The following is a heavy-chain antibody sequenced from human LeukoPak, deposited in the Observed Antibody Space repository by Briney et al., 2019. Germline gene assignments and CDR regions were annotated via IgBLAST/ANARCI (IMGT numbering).Heavy chain of an antibody. D-gene: IGHD3-22*01. V-gene: IGHV3-23*01. CDR3: AIQRELDYYDNQSDY. CDR1: GFTFSSYA. CDR2: ISGSGGST. Sequence: PGGSLRLSCAASGFTFSSYAMSWVRQAPGKGLEWVSAISGSGGSTYYADSAKGRFTISRDNSKNTLYLQMNSLRAEDTAVYYCAIQRELDYYDNQSDYWGQGTLVTVSS. J-gene: IGHJ4*02.